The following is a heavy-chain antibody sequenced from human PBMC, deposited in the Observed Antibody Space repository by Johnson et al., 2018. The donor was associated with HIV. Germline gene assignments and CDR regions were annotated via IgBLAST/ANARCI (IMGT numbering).Heavy chain of an antibody. CDR1: GFTFSSYG. D-gene: IGHD3-3*01. CDR3: AKVRRYDPDGAFDV. CDR2: ISGSGGST. Sequence: VQLVESGGGVVQPGRSLRLSCAASGFTFSSYGMHWVRQAPGKGLEWVSGISGSGGSTYYADSEKGRFTISRDNSKNTLYLQMNSLRAEDTAVYYCAKVRRYDPDGAFDVWGQGTMVTVSS. V-gene: IGHV3-23*04. J-gene: IGHJ3*01.